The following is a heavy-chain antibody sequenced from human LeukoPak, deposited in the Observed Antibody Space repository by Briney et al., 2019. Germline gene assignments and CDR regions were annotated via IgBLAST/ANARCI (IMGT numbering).Heavy chain of an antibody. J-gene: IGHJ6*02. CDR2: VIPILGIA. V-gene: IGHV1-69*04. CDR1: GGTFSSYA. CDR3: ARDPTIAVADYYYGMDV. Sequence: ASVKVSCRASGGTFSSYAISWVRQAPGQGLEWMGRVIPILGIANYAQKFQGRVTITADKSTSTAYMELSSLRSEDTAVYYCARDPTIAVADYYYGMDVWGQGTTVTVSS. D-gene: IGHD6-19*01.